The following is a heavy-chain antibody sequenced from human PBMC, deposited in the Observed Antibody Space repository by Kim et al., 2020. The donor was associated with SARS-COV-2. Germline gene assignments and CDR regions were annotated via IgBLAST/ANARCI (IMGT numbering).Heavy chain of an antibody. CDR2: IKQDGSEK. CDR1: GFTFSSYW. V-gene: IGHV3-7*03. D-gene: IGHD2-21*02. Sequence: GGSLRLSCAASGFTFSSYWMSWVRQAPGKGLEWVANIKQDGSEKYYVDSVKGRFTISRDNAKNSLYLQMNSLRAEDTAVYYCARDHCGGYCYPRPYYSYGMDVWGQGTTVTVSS. CDR3: ARDHCGGYCYPRPYYSYGMDV. J-gene: IGHJ6*02.